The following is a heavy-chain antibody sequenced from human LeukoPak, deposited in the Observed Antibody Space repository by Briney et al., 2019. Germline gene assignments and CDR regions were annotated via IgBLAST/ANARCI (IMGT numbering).Heavy chain of an antibody. V-gene: IGHV3-23*01. CDR1: GFTFSSYA. Sequence: PGGSLRLSCAASGFTFSSYAMSWVRQAPGKGLEWVSAISGSGGSTYYADSVKGRFTISRDNSKNTLYLQMNSLRAEDTAVYYCAKEGYYDFWSGYRKFDYWGQGTLVTVSS. D-gene: IGHD3-3*01. J-gene: IGHJ4*02. CDR3: AKEGYYDFWSGYRKFDY. CDR2: ISGSGGST.